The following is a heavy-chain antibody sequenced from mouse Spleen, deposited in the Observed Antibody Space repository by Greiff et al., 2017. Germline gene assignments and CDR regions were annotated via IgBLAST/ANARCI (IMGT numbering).Heavy chain of an antibody. V-gene: IGHV5-16*01. CDR3: ARVNWDWFAY. CDR1: GFTFSDYY. CDR2: INYDGSST. D-gene: IGHD4-1*01. J-gene: IGHJ3*01. Sequence: EVKLVESEGGLVQPGSSMKLSCTASGFTFSDYYMAWVRQVPEKGLEWVANINYDGSSTYYLDSLKSRFIISRDNAKNILYLHMSSLKSEDTATYYCARVNWDWFAYWGQGTLVTVSA.